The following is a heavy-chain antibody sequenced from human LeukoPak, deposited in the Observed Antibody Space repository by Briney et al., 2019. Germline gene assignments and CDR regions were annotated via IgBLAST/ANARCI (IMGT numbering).Heavy chain of an antibody. J-gene: IGHJ4*02. CDR2: IYHTGST. V-gene: IGHV4-59*01. Sequence: SETLSLTCTVSGASIRSYYWSWTRQTPGKGLEWIGYIYHTGSTKYNPSLKSRVTISIDTSKNHFSLTLTSVAAADTAVYYCSADSPTGFDHWGQGALVTVSS. D-gene: IGHD2-8*02. CDR1: GASIRSYY. CDR3: SADSPTGFDH.